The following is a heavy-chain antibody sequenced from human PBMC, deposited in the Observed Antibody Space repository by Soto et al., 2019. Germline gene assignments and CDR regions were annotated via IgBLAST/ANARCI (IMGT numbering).Heavy chain of an antibody. D-gene: IGHD1-7*01. CDR3: ARAPGTTGYYGMDV. J-gene: IGHJ6*02. Sequence: GGSLRLSCAASGFTFSSYWVHWVRQAPGKGLVWVSRINSDGSSTSYADSVKGRFTISRDNAKNTLYLQMNSLRAEDTAVYYCARAPGTTGYYGMDVLGQGTTVTVSS. CDR1: GFTFSSYW. CDR2: INSDGSST. V-gene: IGHV3-74*01.